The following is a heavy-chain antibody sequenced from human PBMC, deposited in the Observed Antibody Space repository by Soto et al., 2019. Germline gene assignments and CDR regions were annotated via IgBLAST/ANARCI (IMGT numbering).Heavy chain of an antibody. CDR3: ARGPRVSSPVTAAH. Sequence: GGSVRLSCAVSGFTFSAYWMHLVRQFPGKGLTWVSRISDDGSTATYADSVKGRFIISRDNAKNNLYLEMKTLRADDSGLYYCARGPRVSSPVTAAHSGRGIRVAVSS. CDR2: ISDDGSTA. V-gene: IGHV3-74*01. D-gene: IGHD6-6*01. J-gene: IGHJ1*01. CDR1: GFTFSAYW.